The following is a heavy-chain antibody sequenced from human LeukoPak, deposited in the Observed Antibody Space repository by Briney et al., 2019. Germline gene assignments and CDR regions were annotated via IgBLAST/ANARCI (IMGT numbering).Heavy chain of an antibody. CDR3: AKDQVGYCSGGSCYSDGTWFDP. CDR2: ISYDGSNK. Sequence: PGGSLRLSCAASGFTFSSYGMHWVRQAPGKGLEWVAVISYDGSNKYYADSVKGRFTISRDNSKNTLYLQMNSLRAEDTAVYYCAKDQVGYCSGGSCYSDGTWFDPWGQGTLVTVSS. D-gene: IGHD2-15*01. V-gene: IGHV3-30*18. CDR1: GFTFSSYG. J-gene: IGHJ5*02.